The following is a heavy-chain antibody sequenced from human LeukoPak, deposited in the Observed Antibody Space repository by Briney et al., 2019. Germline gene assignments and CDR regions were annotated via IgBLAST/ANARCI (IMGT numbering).Heavy chain of an antibody. CDR3: AAVAGLGNAFDI. CDR2: INPDSGGT. CDR1: GYTLTELS. V-gene: IGHV1-2*02. Sequence: ASVKVSCKVFGYTLTELSIHWVRQAPGQGLEWMGWINPDSGGTNYAQKFQGRVTMTRDTSISTAYMELSRLRSDDTAVYYCAAVAGLGNAFDIWGQGTMVTVSS. J-gene: IGHJ3*02. D-gene: IGHD6-19*01.